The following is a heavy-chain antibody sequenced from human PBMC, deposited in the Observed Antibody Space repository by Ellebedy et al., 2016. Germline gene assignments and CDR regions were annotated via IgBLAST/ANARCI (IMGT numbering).Heavy chain of an antibody. V-gene: IGHV3-23*01. CDR2: ISGSGGST. Sequence: GESLKISXAASGFTLSSYAMSWVRQAPGKGLEWVSAISGSGGSTYYADSVKGRFTISRDNSKNTLYLQMNSLRAEDTAVYYCAKRYWNCFDYWGQGTLVTVSS. J-gene: IGHJ4*02. CDR3: AKRYWNCFDY. CDR1: GFTLSSYA. D-gene: IGHD2-8*02.